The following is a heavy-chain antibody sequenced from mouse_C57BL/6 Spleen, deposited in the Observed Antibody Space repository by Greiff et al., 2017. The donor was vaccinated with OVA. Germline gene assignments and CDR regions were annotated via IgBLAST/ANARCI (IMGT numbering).Heavy chain of an antibody. Sequence: HLHPSFSYLFNPFSSFNISFKSSFYSFILYWMNWVKQMPGKGLEWIGQIYPGDCDTNYNGKFKGKATLTADKSSSTAYMQLSSLTSEDSAVYFCARGGINFLDYWGQGTTLTVSS. D-gene: IGHD1-1*02. CDR3: ARGGINFLDY. CDR2: IYPGDCDT. CDR1: FYSFILYW. V-gene: IGHV1-80*01. J-gene: IGHJ2*01.